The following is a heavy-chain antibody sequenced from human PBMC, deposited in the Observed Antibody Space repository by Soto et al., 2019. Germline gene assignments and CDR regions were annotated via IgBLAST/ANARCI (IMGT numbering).Heavy chain of an antibody. D-gene: IGHD4-17*01. J-gene: IGHJ6*03. CDR2: IIPILGIA. CDR3: ARVAEMGTVTKGYYYYMDV. Sequence: QVQLVQSGAEVKTPGSSVKVSCKASGDTFSRHTISWVRQAPGQGLEWMGRIIPILGIANYAQKFQGSVTITADKSTSTAYMGVSSLRSEDTAVYYCARVAEMGTVTKGYYYYMDVWGKGTTVTVSS. V-gene: IGHV1-69*02. CDR1: GDTFSRHT.